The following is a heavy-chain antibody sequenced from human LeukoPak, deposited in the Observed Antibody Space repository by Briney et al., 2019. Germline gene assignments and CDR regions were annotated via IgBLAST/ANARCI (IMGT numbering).Heavy chain of an antibody. Sequence: GRSLRLSCAASGFTFSSYAMHWVRQAPGKGLEWVAVISYDGSNKYYADSVKGRFTISRDNSKNTLYLQMNSPRAEDTAVYYCARALARFGDFDPWGQGTLVTVSS. CDR2: ISYDGSNK. CDR3: ARALARFGDFDP. J-gene: IGHJ5*02. CDR1: GFTFSSYA. V-gene: IGHV3-30-3*01. D-gene: IGHD3-10*01.